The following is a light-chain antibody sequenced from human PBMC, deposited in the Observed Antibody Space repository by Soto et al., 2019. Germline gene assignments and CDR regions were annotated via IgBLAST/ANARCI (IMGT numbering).Light chain of an antibody. J-gene: IGKJ4*01. CDR1: LNIYFKSNNRNY. CDR2: WAS. CDR3: QQYFITHHT. Sequence: DIVMTQSPDSLRVSLGERATISCTSSLNIYFKSNNRNYLAWYQQKTGQPPKLLVYWASTRESGVPDRFTGSGSGTYLTLTIDNVQPDDVAVYYCQQYFITHHTYGGGTTVDIK. V-gene: IGKV4-1*01.